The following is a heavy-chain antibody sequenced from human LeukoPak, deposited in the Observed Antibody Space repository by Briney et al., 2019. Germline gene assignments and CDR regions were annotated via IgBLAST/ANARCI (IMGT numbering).Heavy chain of an antibody. J-gene: IGHJ6*03. D-gene: IGHD5-18*01. CDR3: ASGGVDTAMVTQLYYYYYMDV. CDR1: GFTFSSYG. V-gene: IGHV3-30*02. Sequence: PGGSLRLSCAASGFTFSSYGMHWVRQAPGKGLEWVAFIRFDGSNKYYADSVKGRFTIFRDNSKNTLYLQMNSLRAEDTAVYYCASGGVDTAMVTQLYYYYYMDVWGKGTTVTVSS. CDR2: IRFDGSNK.